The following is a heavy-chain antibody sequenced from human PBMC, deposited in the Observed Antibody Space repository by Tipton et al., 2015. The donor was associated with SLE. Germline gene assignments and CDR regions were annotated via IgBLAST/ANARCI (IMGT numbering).Heavy chain of an antibody. CDR1: GGSISGYY. J-gene: IGHJ4*02. D-gene: IGHD3-3*01. Sequence: SLTCTVSGGSISGYYWSWVRQPPGKGLEWIGYISFSGLTNYNPSVRSRVSTSMDTSKNQFSLQMSSVTAADTALYYCARHKLGFSWSYFDSWGQGTLVTVSS. CDR2: ISFSGLT. CDR3: ARHKLGFSWSYFDS. V-gene: IGHV4-59*08.